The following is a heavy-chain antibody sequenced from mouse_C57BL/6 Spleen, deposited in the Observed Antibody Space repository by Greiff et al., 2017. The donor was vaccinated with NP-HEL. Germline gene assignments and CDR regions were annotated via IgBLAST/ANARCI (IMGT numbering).Heavy chain of an antibody. D-gene: IGHD2-13*01. V-gene: IGHV1-80*01. CDR1: GYAFSSYW. J-gene: IGHJ4*01. CDR2: IYPGDGDT. CDR3: ARLGDQYAMDY. Sequence: VQLQQSGAELVKPGASVKISCKASGYAFSSYWMNWVKQRPGKGLEWIGQIYPGDGDTNYNGKFKGKATLTADKSSSTAYMQLSSLTSEDSAVYFCARLGDQYAMDYWGQGTSVTVSS.